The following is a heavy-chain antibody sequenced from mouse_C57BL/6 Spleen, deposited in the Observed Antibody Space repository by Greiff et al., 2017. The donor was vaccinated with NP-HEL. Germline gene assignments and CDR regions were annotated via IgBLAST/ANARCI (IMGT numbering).Heavy chain of an antibody. CDR3: ARNGQLRLVWFAY. J-gene: IGHJ3*01. CDR2: IYPGDGDT. CDR1: GYAFSSYW. D-gene: IGHD3-2*02. Sequence: QVQLQQSGAELVKPGASVKISCKASGYAFSSYWMNWVKQRPGKGLEWIGQIYPGDGDTNYNGKFKGKATLTADKSSSTAYMQLSSLTSEDSAVYFCARNGQLRLVWFAYWGQGTLVTVSA. V-gene: IGHV1-80*01.